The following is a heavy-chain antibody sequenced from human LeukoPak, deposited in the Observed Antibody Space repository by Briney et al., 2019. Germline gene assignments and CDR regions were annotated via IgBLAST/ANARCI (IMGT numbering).Heavy chain of an antibody. D-gene: IGHD3-22*01. CDR2: ISSSSSYI. CDR3: ARAAFYYDSSGYNY. Sequence: GGSLRLSCVASGFTFSSYSMNWVRQAPGKGLEWVSSISSSSSYIYYADSVKGRFTISRDNAKNSLYLQMNSLRAEDTAVYYCARAAFYYDSSGYNYWGQGTLVTVSS. J-gene: IGHJ4*02. V-gene: IGHV3-21*01. CDR1: GFTFSSYS.